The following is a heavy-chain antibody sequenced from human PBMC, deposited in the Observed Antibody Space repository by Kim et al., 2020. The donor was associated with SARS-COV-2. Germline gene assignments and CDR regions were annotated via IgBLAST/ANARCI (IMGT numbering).Heavy chain of an antibody. Sequence: GGSLRLSCAASGFTFSSYSMNWVRQAPGKGLEWVSYISSSSSTIYYADSVKGRFTISRDNAKNSLYLQMNSLRDEDTAVYYCARDGYYDFWSGYYSHHPYYYGMDVWGQGTTVTVSS. V-gene: IGHV3-48*02. D-gene: IGHD3-3*01. CDR1: GFTFSSYS. CDR3: ARDGYYDFWSGYYSHHPYYYGMDV. CDR2: ISSSSSTI. J-gene: IGHJ6*02.